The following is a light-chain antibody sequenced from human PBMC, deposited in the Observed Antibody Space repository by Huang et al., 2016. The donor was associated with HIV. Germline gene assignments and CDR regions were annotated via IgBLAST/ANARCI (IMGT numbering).Light chain of an antibody. Sequence: EIVMTQSPATLSVSPGERATLSCRASQGVSNHIAWYQQKPGQTPRLLIHGASTRATGIASKFSGRVSGTDFTLTITSLQPEDSAVYYCQHYNNWPPWTFGPGTQVEI. CDR3: QHYNNWPPWT. CDR1: QGVSNH. V-gene: IGKV3D-15*01. CDR2: GAS. J-gene: IGKJ1*01.